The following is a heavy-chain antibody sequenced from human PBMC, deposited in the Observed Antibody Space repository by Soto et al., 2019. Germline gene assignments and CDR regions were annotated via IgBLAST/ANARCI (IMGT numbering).Heavy chain of an antibody. CDR3: GRVGIGYYYAMDV. J-gene: IGHJ6*02. Sequence: LRLSCAASGFTLSRYEMNWVRQAPGKGLEWVSHISSSGSSVYNADSVKGRFTIARDNAKNSMYLQMSSLRAEDTAVYYCGRVGIGYYYAMDVWGQGTTVTVSS. CDR2: ISSSGSSV. CDR1: GFTLSRYE. D-gene: IGHD2-2*03. V-gene: IGHV3-48*03.